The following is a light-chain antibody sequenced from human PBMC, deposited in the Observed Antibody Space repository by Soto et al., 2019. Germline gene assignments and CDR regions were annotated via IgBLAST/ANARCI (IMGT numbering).Light chain of an antibody. J-gene: IGLJ2*01. Sequence: QSALTQPASVSGSPGQPITISCTGTSSDVGANNYVSWYQQLPGKAPKLMIYDVSNRPSGVSNRFSGSKSGNTASLTISGLQAEDEADYYCSSYTTSNTLGFGGGTKVTVL. CDR3: SSYTTSNTLG. CDR1: SSDVGANNY. V-gene: IGLV2-14*01. CDR2: DVS.